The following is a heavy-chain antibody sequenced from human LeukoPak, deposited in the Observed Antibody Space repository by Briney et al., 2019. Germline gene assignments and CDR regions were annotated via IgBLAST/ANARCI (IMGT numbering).Heavy chain of an antibody. Sequence: PGGCMRLSCAASGFTFSSYSMNWVRQAPGKWLEWVSYISSSSSTIYYADSVKGRFTISRDNAKNSLYRQMNSLRAEDTAVYYCARGRGHDFWSGYNDYWGQGTLVTVSS. CDR2: ISSSSSTI. CDR3: ARGRGHDFWSGYNDY. J-gene: IGHJ4*02. D-gene: IGHD3-3*01. V-gene: IGHV3-48*01. CDR1: GFTFSSYS.